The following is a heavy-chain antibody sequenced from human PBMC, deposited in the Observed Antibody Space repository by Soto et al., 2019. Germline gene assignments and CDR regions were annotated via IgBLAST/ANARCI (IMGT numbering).Heavy chain of an antibody. CDR1: GGSISSGAYY. V-gene: IGHV4-61*08. D-gene: IGHD4-17*01. CDR3: ARDPIYGDYVIDY. Sequence: SETLSLTCAASGGSISSGAYYWSWIRQPPGKGLEWIGDINHSGSTNCNPSLKSRFTISRDNSKNTLYLQMNSLRAEDTAVYYCARDPIYGDYVIDYWGQGTLVTVSS. CDR2: INHSGST. J-gene: IGHJ4*02.